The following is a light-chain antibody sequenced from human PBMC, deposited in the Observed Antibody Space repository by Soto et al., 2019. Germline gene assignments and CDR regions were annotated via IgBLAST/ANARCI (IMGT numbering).Light chain of an antibody. Sequence: DIQMTQSPSTLSASVGDTVTITCRASQSISNWLAWYQQRPGKAPNLLIYKASSLEGGVPSRFSGSGSGTDFTLTISSLQPDDFAPYYCQQYNTYPWTFGQGTRVE. J-gene: IGKJ1*01. CDR3: QQYNTYPWT. CDR1: QSISNW. CDR2: KAS. V-gene: IGKV1-5*03.